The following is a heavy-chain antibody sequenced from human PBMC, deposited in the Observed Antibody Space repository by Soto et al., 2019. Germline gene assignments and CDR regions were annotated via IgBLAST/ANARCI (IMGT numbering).Heavy chain of an antibody. CDR3: ARDKITGLFDY. V-gene: IGHV4-34*01. Sequence: PLQTLSLPCGVFGGSRVGYCGTRIRQPPGTGLEWIGEINHSGSTNYNPSLKSRVTISVDTSKNQFSLKLTSVTAADTAVYYCARDKITGLFDYWGQGTLVTVSS. CDR1: GGSRVGYC. D-gene: IGHD2-8*02. J-gene: IGHJ4*02. CDR2: INHSGST.